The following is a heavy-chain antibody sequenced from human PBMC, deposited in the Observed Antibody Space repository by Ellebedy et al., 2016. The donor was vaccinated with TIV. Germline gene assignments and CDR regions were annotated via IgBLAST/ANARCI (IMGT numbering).Heavy chain of an antibody. CDR2: ISAYNGAT. Sequence: ASVKVSCKASGYTFTSYGIIWVRQAPGQGLEWMGWISAYNGATNYARNLQDRVTMTTDTSTNTAYMELRSLRSDDTAVYYCVREEHLGNYPAPPHFWGQGTLVTVSS. V-gene: IGHV1-18*04. D-gene: IGHD1-14*01. CDR3: VREEHLGNYPAPPHF. J-gene: IGHJ4*02. CDR1: GYTFTSYG.